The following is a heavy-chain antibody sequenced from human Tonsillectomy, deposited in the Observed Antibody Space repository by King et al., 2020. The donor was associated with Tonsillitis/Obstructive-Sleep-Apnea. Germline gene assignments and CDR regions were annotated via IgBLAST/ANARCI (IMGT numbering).Heavy chain of an antibody. Sequence: VQLVESGGGVVQPGRSLRLSCAVSGFSFSNSGMHWVRQAPDKGLEWVAVISYDGSYKHSADSVKGRFTISRDNSKNTLYLQMNSLRPDDTAVYYCAKSGPADFWSCYFQSYFYYAMDVWGQGTTVTISS. CDR3: AKSGPADFWSCYFQSYFYYAMDV. D-gene: IGHD3-3*01. J-gene: IGHJ6*02. CDR2: ISYDGSYK. V-gene: IGHV3-30*18. CDR1: GFSFSNSG.